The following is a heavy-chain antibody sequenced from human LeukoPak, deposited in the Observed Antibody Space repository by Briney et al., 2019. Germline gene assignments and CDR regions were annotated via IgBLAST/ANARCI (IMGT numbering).Heavy chain of an antibody. D-gene: IGHD3-22*01. CDR1: GFTFSDYY. J-gene: IGHJ4*02. CDR2: IYYSGST. Sequence: GSLRLSCAASGFTFSDYYMSWMRQAPGKGLEWIGNIYYSGSTYYKPSLKSRVTISVDTSKNQFSLKLSSVTAADTAVYYCARHGSLGYSDSSGYCDYWGQGTLVTVSS. V-gene: IGHV4-39*01. CDR3: ARHGSLGYSDSSGYCDY.